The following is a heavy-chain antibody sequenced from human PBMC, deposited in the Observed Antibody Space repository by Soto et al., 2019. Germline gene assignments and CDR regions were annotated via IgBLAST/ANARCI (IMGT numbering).Heavy chain of an antibody. CDR3: AWGAAQFYKS. J-gene: IGHJ5*02. Sequence: EVQLVESGGGLVKPGGSLRVSCAASGLTLTNVWMNWVRQAPGKGLEWVGLIRSEANGGTTDYAAPVKGRFTISRDDSTNTLDLQMNSLKSEDTAVYYCAWGAAQFYKSWGLGTLVTVSS. D-gene: IGHD3-16*01. V-gene: IGHV3-15*07. CDR1: GLTLTNVW. CDR2: IRSEANGGTT.